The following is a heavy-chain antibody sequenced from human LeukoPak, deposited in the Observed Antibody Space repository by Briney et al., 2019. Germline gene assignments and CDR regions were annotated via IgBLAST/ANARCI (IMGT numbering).Heavy chain of an antibody. CDR3: AKDIFHYGSGSYYQPFDY. Sequence: GGSLRLSCAASGFTFSSYAMSWVRQAPGKGLEWVSAISGSGGSTYYADSVKGRFTISRDNSKNTLYLQMNSLRAEDTAVCYCAKDIFHYGSGSYYQPFDYWGQGTLVTVSS. CDR2: ISGSGGST. D-gene: IGHD3-10*01. J-gene: IGHJ4*02. V-gene: IGHV3-23*01. CDR1: GFTFSSYA.